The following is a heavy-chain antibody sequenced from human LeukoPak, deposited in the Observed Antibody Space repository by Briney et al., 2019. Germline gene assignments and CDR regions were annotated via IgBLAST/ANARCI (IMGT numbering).Heavy chain of an antibody. D-gene: IGHD3-10*01. CDR1: GFTFSSYA. CDR3: AKDLVGLNYYGSVSY. J-gene: IGHJ4*02. CDR2: ISGSGGST. Sequence: GGSLRLSCAASGFTFSSYAMSWVRQAPGKGLEWVSAISGSGGSTYYADSVKGRFTISRNSSKNTLYLQMNSLRAEDTAVYYCAKDLVGLNYYGSVSYWGQGTLVTVSS. V-gene: IGHV3-23*01.